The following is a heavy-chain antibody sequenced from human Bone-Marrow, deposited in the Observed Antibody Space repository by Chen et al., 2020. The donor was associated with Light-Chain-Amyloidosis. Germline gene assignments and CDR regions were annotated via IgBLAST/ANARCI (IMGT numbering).Heavy chain of an antibody. D-gene: IGHD6-6*01. CDR1: GFTFSNYG. CDR3: ARVSFERGGPARPPGDS. V-gene: IGHV3-30-3*01. CDR2: LSYDGNSK. Sequence: QVQLVESGGGVVQPERSLRLSCAASGFTFSNYGMHWVRQTPGKGLEWVAVLSYDGNSKYYADSVKDRFTISRDSSKNTLYLQMNSLRAEDTAVYYCARVSFERGGPARPPGDSWGQGTLVTVSS. J-gene: IGHJ4*02.